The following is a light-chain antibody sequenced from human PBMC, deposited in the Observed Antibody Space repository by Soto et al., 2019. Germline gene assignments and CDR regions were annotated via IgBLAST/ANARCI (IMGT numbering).Light chain of an antibody. Sequence: EMVMTQSPATLSVSPGESATRSCRASHSVRSNLAWYQQKPGQAPRLLIYGASTRATGIPARFSGSGSGTEFTLTISSLQSEDFAVYYCQQYNNWPPWTFGQGTKVEIK. CDR2: GAS. CDR1: HSVRSN. J-gene: IGKJ1*01. V-gene: IGKV3-15*01. CDR3: QQYNNWPPWT.